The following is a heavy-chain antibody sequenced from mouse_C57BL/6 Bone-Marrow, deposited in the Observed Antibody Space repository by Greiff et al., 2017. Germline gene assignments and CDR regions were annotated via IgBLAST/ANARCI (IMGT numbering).Heavy chain of an antibody. D-gene: IGHD2-2*01. CDR2: IWSGGST. V-gene: IGHV2-2*01. Sequence: QVQLKESGPGLVQPSQSLSITCTVSGFSLTSYGVHWVRQSPGKGLEWLGVIWSGGSTDYNAAFISRLSISKDNSKSQVFFQMNRLQAHDTAISSCDNSSDGYGATSYYFDDWGQGTTLAVAS. CDR1: GFSLTSYG. CDR3: DNSSDGYGATSYYFDD. J-gene: IGHJ2*01.